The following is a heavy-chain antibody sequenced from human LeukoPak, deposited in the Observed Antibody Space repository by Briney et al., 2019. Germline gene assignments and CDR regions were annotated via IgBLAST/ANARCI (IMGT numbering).Heavy chain of an antibody. D-gene: IGHD6-13*01. Sequence: GGSLRLSCAASGFTFSRYYMHWVRQAPGKGLVWVSRINSDGSSTTYADSVKDRFTISRDNAKNTLYLQMNSLEVEDTAVYYCTRVFVGDEYSSSGYWGQGTLVTVSS. CDR1: GFTFSRYY. V-gene: IGHV3-74*01. CDR2: INSDGSST. J-gene: IGHJ4*02. CDR3: TRVFVGDEYSSSGY.